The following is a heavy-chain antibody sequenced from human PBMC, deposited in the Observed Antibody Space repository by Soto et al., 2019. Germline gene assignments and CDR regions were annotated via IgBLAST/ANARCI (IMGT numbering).Heavy chain of an antibody. V-gene: IGHV4-59*01. CDR3: ARPHGGSSGWDNWFDP. D-gene: IGHD6-25*01. J-gene: IGHJ5*02. Sequence: SETLSLTCTVSGGSISSYYWSWIRQPPGKGLEWIGYIHYSGSTNYNPSLKSRVTISVDTSKNQFSLKLNSVTAADTAVYYCARPHGGSSGWDNWFDPWGQGTLVTVSS. CDR1: GGSISSYY. CDR2: IHYSGST.